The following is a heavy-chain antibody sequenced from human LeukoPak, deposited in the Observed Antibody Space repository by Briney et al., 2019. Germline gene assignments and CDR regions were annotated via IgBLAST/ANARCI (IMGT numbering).Heavy chain of an antibody. Sequence: SETLSLTCTVSRGSISSDYWSWIRQPAGKGLEWIGLIYTSGTTNYNPSLKSRVTMSPDTSKNQFSLKLNSVTAADTAVYYCARVFHDWGQGTMVTVSS. CDR1: RGSISSDY. J-gene: IGHJ3*01. CDR2: IYTSGTT. V-gene: IGHV4-4*07. CDR3: ARVFHD.